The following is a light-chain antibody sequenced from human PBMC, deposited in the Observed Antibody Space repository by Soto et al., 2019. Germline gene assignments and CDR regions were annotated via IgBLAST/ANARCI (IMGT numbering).Light chain of an antibody. CDR3: QQYYSYPWT. J-gene: IGKJ1*01. CDR2: AAS. CDR1: QGISTY. V-gene: IGKV1-8*01. Sequence: AIRMTQSPSSFSASTGDRVTITCRASQGISTYLAWYQQNPGKAPKLLIYAASTLQSGVPSRFNGSGSETDFTLTVSCLQSEDFATYYCQQYYSYPWTFGQGTKVEIK.